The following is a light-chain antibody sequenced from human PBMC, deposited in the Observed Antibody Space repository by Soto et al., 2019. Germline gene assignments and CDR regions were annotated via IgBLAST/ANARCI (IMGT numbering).Light chain of an antibody. CDR1: QSVLYSSNNMNY. CDR3: QQYYSTPPYT. Sequence: DIVMTQSPDSLAVSLGERGTINCKSSQSVLYSSNNMNYLAWYQKKAGQPPKLLIYWASTRESGVPDRFSGSGSGTDFTLTISSLQAEDVAVYYCQQYYSTPPYTFGQGTKLEIK. CDR2: WAS. V-gene: IGKV4-1*01. J-gene: IGKJ2*01.